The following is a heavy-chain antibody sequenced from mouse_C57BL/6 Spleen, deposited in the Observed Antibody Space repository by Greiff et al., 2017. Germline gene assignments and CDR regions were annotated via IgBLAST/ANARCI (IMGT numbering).Heavy chain of an antibody. CDR3: ARQLRLGMDY. J-gene: IGHJ4*01. CDR1: GYTFTGYW. D-gene: IGHD3-2*02. Sequence: VQLQQSGAELMKPGASVKLSCKATGYTFTGYWIEWVKQRPGHGLEWIGEILPGSGSTNYTEKFKGKATFTADTSSNTAYMQLSSLTTEDSAIYYCARQLRLGMDYWGQGTSVTVSS. CDR2: ILPGSGST. V-gene: IGHV1-9*01.